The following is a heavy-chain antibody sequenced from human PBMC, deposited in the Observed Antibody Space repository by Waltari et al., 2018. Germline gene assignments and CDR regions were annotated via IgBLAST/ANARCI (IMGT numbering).Heavy chain of an antibody. CDR3: ARLNPRVNWFDP. V-gene: IGHV5-51*03. CDR1: GYNFTNYW. Sequence: EVQLVQSGAEVKKPGESLKISCKGSGYNFTNYWIGWVRQMSWKGLEWMGITYPGDSAIKNNPSFQRQFTISADKSINTAYLQWSSLKASDTAIYYCARLNPRVNWFDPWGQGTLVIVSS. J-gene: IGHJ5*02. CDR2: TYPGDSAI.